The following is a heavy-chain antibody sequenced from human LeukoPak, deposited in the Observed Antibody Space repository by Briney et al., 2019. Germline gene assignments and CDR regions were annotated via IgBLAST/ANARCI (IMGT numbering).Heavy chain of an antibody. J-gene: IGHJ4*02. CDR1: GFTFSDHY. Sequence: PGGSLRLSCAASGFTFSDHYMDWVRQAPGKGLEWVGRTRNKANSYTTEYAASVKGRFTISRDDSKNSLYLQMNSLKTEDTAVYYCARGEMYTCGSDCYPFDYWGQGTLVTVSS. V-gene: IGHV3-72*01. D-gene: IGHD2-21*02. CDR3: ARGEMYTCGSDCYPFDY. CDR2: TRNKANSYTT.